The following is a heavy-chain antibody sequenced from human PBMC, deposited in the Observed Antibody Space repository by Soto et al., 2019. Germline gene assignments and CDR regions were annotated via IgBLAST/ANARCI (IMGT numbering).Heavy chain of an antibody. D-gene: IGHD2-21*02. V-gene: IGHV3-21*01. CDR2: ITSSGTYI. CDR3: ASLLAFCGGDCYSRGDY. Sequence: GGSLRLSCAVSGLTFSAYSMNWVRQAPGRGLEWVSSITSSGTYIYYADSVKGRFTISRDNAKSSLYLQMNSLRAEDTAVYFCASLLAFCGGDCYSRGDYWGQGTLVTVSS. J-gene: IGHJ4*02. CDR1: GLTFSAYS.